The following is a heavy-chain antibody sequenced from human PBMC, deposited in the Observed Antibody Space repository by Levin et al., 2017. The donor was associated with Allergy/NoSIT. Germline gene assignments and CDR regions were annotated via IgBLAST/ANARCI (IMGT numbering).Heavy chain of an antibody. CDR2: IWDDGYKK. CDR3: ARVLRFYYYYYMDV. V-gene: IGHV3-33*01. J-gene: IGHJ6*03. Sequence: GGSLRLSCAAPGFTFSSYGMHWVRQAPGKGLEWVAVIWDDGYKKNYADSVKGRFTISRDNSKNTLYLQMNSLRAEDTAVYYCARVLRFYYYYYMDVWGKGTTVTVSS. D-gene: IGHD5-12*01. CDR1: GFTFSSYG.